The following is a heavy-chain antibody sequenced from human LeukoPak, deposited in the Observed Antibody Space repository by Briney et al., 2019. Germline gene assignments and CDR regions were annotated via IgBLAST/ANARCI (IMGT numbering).Heavy chain of an antibody. CDR2: IYYSGST. Sequence: SETLSLTCTVSGGSLSSYYWSWIRQPPGKGLEWIGYIYYSGSTNYNPSLKSRVTISVDTSKNQFSLKLSSVTAADTAVYYCAGGSLGRELVDYWGQGTLVTVSS. V-gene: IGHV4-59*01. J-gene: IGHJ4*02. D-gene: IGHD1-26*01. CDR3: AGGSLGRELVDY. CDR1: GGSLSSYY.